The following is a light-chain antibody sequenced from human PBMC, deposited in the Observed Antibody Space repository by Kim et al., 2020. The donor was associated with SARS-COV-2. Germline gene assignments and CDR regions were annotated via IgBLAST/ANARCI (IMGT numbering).Light chain of an antibody. Sequence: QSALTQPASVSGSPGQSITISCTGTSSDVGGYNYVSWYQQHPGKAPKLMIYDVSNRPSGVSNRFSGSKSGNTASLTISGLQAEDEADYYCCSYTSTNTVLFGGGTQLTVL. CDR1: SSDVGGYNY. J-gene: IGLJ2*01. CDR3: CSYTSTNTVL. V-gene: IGLV2-14*03. CDR2: DVS.